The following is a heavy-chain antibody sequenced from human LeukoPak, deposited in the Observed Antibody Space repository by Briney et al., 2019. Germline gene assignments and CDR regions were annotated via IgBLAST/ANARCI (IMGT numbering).Heavy chain of an antibody. V-gene: IGHV3-30-3*01. J-gene: IGHJ6*02. CDR3: AKELLRFLEWLNAAYYYGMDV. Sequence: GGSLRLSCAASGFTFSSYAMHWVRQAPGKGLEWVTVISYDGSNKYYADSVKGRFTISRDNSKNTLYLQMNSLRAEDTAVYYCAKELLRFLEWLNAAYYYGMDVWGQGTTVTVSS. CDR2: ISYDGSNK. CDR1: GFTFSSYA. D-gene: IGHD3-3*01.